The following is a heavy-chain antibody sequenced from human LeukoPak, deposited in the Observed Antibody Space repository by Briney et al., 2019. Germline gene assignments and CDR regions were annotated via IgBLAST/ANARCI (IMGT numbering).Heavy chain of an antibody. V-gene: IGHV4-34*01. CDR3: ARGHRRSYYYYYYMDV. Sequence: PSETLSLTCAVYGGSFSGYYWSWIRQPPGKGLEWIGEINHSGSTNYNPSLKSRVTISVDTSKNQFSLKLSSVTAADTAVYYCARGHRRSYYYYYYMDVWGQGTMVTVSS. CDR1: GGSFSGYY. J-gene: IGHJ6*03. CDR2: INHSGST.